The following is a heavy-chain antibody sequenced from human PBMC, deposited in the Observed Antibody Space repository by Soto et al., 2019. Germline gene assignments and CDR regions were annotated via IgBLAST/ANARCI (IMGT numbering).Heavy chain of an antibody. CDR2: IKQDGSEK. CDR3: ARSFSSWYPGEFDP. D-gene: IGHD6-13*01. CDR1: GFTLSSYW. J-gene: IGHJ5*02. V-gene: IGHV3-7*01. Sequence: GRSLRLSCAASGFTLSSYWMSWVRQAPGKGLEWVANIKQDGSEKYYVDSVKGRFTISRDNAKNSLYLQMNSLRAEDTAVYYCARSFSSWYPGEFDPWGQGTLVTVSS.